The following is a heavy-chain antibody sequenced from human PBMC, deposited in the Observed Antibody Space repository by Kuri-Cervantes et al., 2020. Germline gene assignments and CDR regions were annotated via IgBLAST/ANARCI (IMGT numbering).Heavy chain of an antibody. Sequence: ASVKVSCKASGYTFTSYGISWVRQAPGQGLEWMGWISAYNGDTNYAQKLQGRVTMTTDTSTSTAYMELRSLRSDDTAVYYCASSLRDSSLLSGSDYYYYYMDVWGKEATVTVSS. D-gene: IGHD6-13*01. J-gene: IGHJ6*03. V-gene: IGHV1-18*01. CDR1: GYTFTSYG. CDR3: ASSLRDSSLLSGSDYYYYYMDV. CDR2: ISAYNGDT.